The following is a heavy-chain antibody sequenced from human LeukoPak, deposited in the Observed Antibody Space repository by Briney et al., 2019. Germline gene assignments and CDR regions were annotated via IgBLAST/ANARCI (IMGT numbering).Heavy chain of an antibody. Sequence: ASVKASCKASGYTFTSYGISWVRQAPGQGLEWMGWISAYNGNTNYAQKLQGRVTMTTDTSTSTAYMELRSLRSDDTAVYYCARDYFSGSGSYSHYYYYGMDVWGQGTTVTVSS. CDR2: ISAYNGNT. J-gene: IGHJ6*02. D-gene: IGHD3-10*01. CDR3: ARDYFSGSGSYSHYYYYGMDV. CDR1: GYTFTSYG. V-gene: IGHV1-18*01.